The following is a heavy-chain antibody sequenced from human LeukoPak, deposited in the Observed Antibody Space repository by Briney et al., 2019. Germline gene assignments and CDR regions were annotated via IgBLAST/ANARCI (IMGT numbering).Heavy chain of an antibody. CDR3: AKDEGMPTGDFDY. J-gene: IGHJ4*02. Sequence: PGRSLRLSCAASGLTVSSSYMSWVRQAPGKGLEWVSGISISGGTTYYADSVRGRFTISRDNSKNTLYLQMNSLRAEDTAVYYCAKDEGMPTGDFDYWGQGSLVTVSS. CDR2: ISISGGTT. V-gene: IGHV3-23*01. D-gene: IGHD5-24*01. CDR1: GLTVSSSY.